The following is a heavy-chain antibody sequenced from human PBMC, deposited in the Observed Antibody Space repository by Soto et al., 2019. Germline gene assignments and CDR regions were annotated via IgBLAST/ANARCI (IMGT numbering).Heavy chain of an antibody. D-gene: IGHD6-6*01. CDR1: GASLSGYS. CDR2: LNHSGST. Sequence: SETLSLTCAVYGASLSGYSWSWIRQPPGKGLEWIGELNHSGSTNYSPSLKSRVTISVDTSRNQFSLKLSSATAADTAVYYCARSMYSTSAQLYYGMDVWGQGTTVTVS. CDR3: ARSMYSTSAQLYYGMDV. J-gene: IGHJ6*02. V-gene: IGHV4-34*01.